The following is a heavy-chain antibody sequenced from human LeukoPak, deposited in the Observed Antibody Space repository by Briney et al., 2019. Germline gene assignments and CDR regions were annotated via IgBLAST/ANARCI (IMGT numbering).Heavy chain of an antibody. CDR1: GFTFSCYA. Sequence: GGSLRLSCAASGFTFSCYAMSWVRQAPGKGLEWVSAISGSGGSTYYADSVKGRFTISRDNSKNTLYLQMNSLRAEDTAVYYCAKDRGAYDYVWGSYEVRVDYWGQGTLVTVSS. CDR3: AKDRGAYDYVWGSYEVRVDY. V-gene: IGHV3-23*01. J-gene: IGHJ4*02. D-gene: IGHD3-16*01. CDR2: ISGSGGST.